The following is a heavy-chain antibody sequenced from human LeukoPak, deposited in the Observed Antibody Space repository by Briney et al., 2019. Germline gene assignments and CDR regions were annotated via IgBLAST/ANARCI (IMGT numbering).Heavy chain of an antibody. CDR2: ICHSGST. V-gene: IGHV4-4*02. D-gene: IGHD3-10*01. CDR1: GDSISSSNW. J-gene: IGHJ5*02. Sequence: SGTLSLTCAVSGDSISSSNWWSWVRQPPGKGLEWIGEICHSGSTNYNPSLKSRVTISVDKSKNQFSLKLSSVTAADTAVYYCARVRDYYGSGSYYLSPNWFDPWGQGTLVTVSS. CDR3: ARVRDYYGSGSYYLSPNWFDP.